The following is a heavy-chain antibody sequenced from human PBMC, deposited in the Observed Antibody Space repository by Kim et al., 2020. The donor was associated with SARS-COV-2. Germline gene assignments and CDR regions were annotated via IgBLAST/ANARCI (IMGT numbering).Heavy chain of an antibody. CDR3: VRDECSGGSCYSFWFDP. Sequence: VKGRFTISRDNAKNSLYLQMNSLRAEDTAVYYCVRDECSGGSCYSFWFDPWGQGTLVTVSS. J-gene: IGHJ5*02. D-gene: IGHD2-15*01. V-gene: IGHV3-11*06.